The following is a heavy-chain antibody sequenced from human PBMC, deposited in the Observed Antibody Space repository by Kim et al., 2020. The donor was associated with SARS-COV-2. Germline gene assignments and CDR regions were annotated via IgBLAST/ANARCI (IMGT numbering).Heavy chain of an antibody. CDR2: IYYSGST. Sequence: SETLSLTCTVSGGSVSSGSYYWSWIRQPPGKGLEWIGYIYYSGSTNYNPSLKSRVTISVDTSKNQFSLKLSSVTAADTAVYYCARESISDPYYDILTGYLIRGERAFDIWGQGTMVTVSS. CDR3: ARESISDPYYDILTGYLIRGERAFDI. D-gene: IGHD3-9*01. V-gene: IGHV4-61*01. CDR1: GGSVSSGSYY. J-gene: IGHJ3*02.